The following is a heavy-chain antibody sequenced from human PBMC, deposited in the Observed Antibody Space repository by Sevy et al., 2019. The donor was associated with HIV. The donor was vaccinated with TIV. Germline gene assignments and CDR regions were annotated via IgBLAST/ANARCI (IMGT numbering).Heavy chain of an antibody. Sequence: ASVKVSCKTSGYNFASYGITWVRQAPGQGLEWMGWIGVYNGNANSAQNLQARFTMTTDTATSPAYMELTSLRSDDTAVYYCARVPTYYYGSATYFDYWGQGTLVTVSS. J-gene: IGHJ4*02. CDR2: IGVYNGNA. CDR1: GYNFASYG. CDR3: ARVPTYYYGSATYFDY. V-gene: IGHV1-18*01. D-gene: IGHD3-10*01.